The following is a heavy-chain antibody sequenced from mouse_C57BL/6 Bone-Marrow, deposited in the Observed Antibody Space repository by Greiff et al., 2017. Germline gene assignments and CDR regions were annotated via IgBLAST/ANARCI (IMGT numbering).Heavy chain of an antibody. CDR2: ISNGGGST. Sequence: EVQLVESGGGLVQPGGSLKLSCAASGFTFSDYYMYWVRQTPEKRLEWVAYISNGGGSTYYPDTVKGRFTISRDNAKNTLNLQMSRLKSEDTAMYYCARPATTPFYAMDYWGQGTSVTVSS. J-gene: IGHJ4*01. D-gene: IGHD1-2*01. CDR3: ARPATTPFYAMDY. V-gene: IGHV5-12*01. CDR1: GFTFSDYY.